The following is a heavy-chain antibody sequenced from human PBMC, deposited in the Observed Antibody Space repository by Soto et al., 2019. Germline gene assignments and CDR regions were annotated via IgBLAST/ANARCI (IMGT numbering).Heavy chain of an antibody. V-gene: IGHV3-48*03. D-gene: IGHD1-1*01. CDR3: AIGAGTHLRY. CDR2: ISSSASTI. CDR1: GFTFSSYE. J-gene: IGHJ4*02. Sequence: GGSLRLSCAASGFTFSSYEMNWVRQAPGKGLEWVSYISSSASTIYYTDSVKGRFTISRGNAKNSLYLQMNSLRAEDTAVYYCAIGAGTHLRYWGQGTLVTVSS.